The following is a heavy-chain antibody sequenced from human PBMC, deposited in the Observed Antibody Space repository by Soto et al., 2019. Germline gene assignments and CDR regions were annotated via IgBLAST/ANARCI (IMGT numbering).Heavy chain of an antibody. Sequence: ASVKVSCKASGGTFSSYAISRVRQAPGQGLEWMGGIIPIFGTANYAQKFQGRVTITADESTSTAYMELSSLRSEDTAVYYCARKTAYCSSTSCRGGGYYYYGMDVWGQGTTVTVSS. D-gene: IGHD2-2*01. CDR3: ARKTAYCSSTSCRGGGYYYYGMDV. CDR1: GGTFSSYA. J-gene: IGHJ6*02. V-gene: IGHV1-69*13. CDR2: IIPIFGTA.